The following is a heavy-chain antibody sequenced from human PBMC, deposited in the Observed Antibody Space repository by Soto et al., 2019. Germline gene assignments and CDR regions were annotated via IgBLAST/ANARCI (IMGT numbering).Heavy chain of an antibody. Sequence: QVQLVQSGAEVKKPGASVKVSCKASGYTVTSYYMHWVRQAPGQVLEWMGIINPSSGSTSYAQKFHVRVTMTRDTSTSTVYMELSSLRSEDTAVYYCARDIAARPREYYFDYWGQGTLVTVSS. CDR1: GYTVTSYY. V-gene: IGHV1-46*03. D-gene: IGHD6-6*01. CDR3: ARDIAARPREYYFDY. J-gene: IGHJ4*02. CDR2: INPSSGST.